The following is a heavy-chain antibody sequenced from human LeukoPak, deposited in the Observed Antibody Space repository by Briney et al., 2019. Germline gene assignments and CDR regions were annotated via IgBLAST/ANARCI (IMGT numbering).Heavy chain of an antibody. CDR3: ARCVIVVAVYFDF. J-gene: IGHJ4*02. CDR2: IYHTGQS. Sequence: SETLSLTCDVSAYSISNDYYGGWIRQPPGKGLEWIGSIYHTGQSYYNPSLRSRVAISVDTSKNELFLKMRSVTAAATAVYYCARCVIVVAVYFDFWGRGTLVTVSS. V-gene: IGHV4-38-2*01. D-gene: IGHD2-15*01. CDR1: AYSISNDYY.